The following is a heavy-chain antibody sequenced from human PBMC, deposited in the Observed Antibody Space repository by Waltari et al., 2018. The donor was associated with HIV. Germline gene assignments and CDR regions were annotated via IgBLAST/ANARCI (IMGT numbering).Heavy chain of an antibody. CDR3: ARDGESSGYYYGMDV. J-gene: IGHJ6*02. CDR1: GGTFSRYT. Sequence: QVQLVQSGAEVKKPGSSVKVSCKASGGTFSRYTISWVRQAPGQGLEWMGRIIPILGIANYAQNFQGRVTITADKSTSTAYMELSSLRSEDTAVYYCARDGESSGYYYGMDVWGQGTTVTVSS. D-gene: IGHD3-3*01. V-gene: IGHV1-69*08. CDR2: IIPILGIA.